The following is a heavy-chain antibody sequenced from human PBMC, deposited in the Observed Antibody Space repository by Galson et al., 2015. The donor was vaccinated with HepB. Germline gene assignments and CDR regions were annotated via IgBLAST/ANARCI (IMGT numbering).Heavy chain of an antibody. CDR2: IYSGGST. J-gene: IGHJ4*02. Sequence: SLRLSCAASGFTVSSNCMSWVRQAPGKGLEWVSVIYSGGSTYYADSVKGRFTISRDNSKNTLCLQMNSLRAEDTAVYYCARGAGSWYNSSGWYFDSWGQGPLVTVSS. CDR3: ARGAGSWYNSSGWYFDS. CDR1: GFTVSSNC. D-gene: IGHD6-19*01. V-gene: IGHV3-66*02.